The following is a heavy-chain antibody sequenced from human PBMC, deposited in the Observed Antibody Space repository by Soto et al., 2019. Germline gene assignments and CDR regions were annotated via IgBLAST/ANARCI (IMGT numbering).Heavy chain of an antibody. Sequence: QVQLVQSGAEVKKPGSSVKVSCKASGGTFSSYAISWVRQAPGQGLEWMGGIIPIFGTANYAQKFQGRVTIPADESTSTAYMELSSLRSEDTAVYYCARRWGYCSGGSCYGAFDIWGQGTMVTVSS. CDR3: ARRWGYCSGGSCYGAFDI. D-gene: IGHD2-15*01. CDR2: IIPIFGTA. J-gene: IGHJ3*02. CDR1: GGTFSSYA. V-gene: IGHV1-69*01.